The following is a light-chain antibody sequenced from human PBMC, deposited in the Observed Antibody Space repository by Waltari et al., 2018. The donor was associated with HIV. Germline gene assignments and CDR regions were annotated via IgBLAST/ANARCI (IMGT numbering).Light chain of an antibody. CDR3: CSYAGSATWF. CDR1: SSDVGSYDL. J-gene: IGLJ2*01. V-gene: IGLV2-23*02. Sequence: QSALTQPASVSGSPGQSITFSCTGTSSDVGSYDLVSWYQQHPGKAPKLMIYDVSQRPSGFSNRFSGSKSGNTASLTISGLQAEDEAEYYCCSYAGSATWFFGGGTKVTVL. CDR2: DVS.